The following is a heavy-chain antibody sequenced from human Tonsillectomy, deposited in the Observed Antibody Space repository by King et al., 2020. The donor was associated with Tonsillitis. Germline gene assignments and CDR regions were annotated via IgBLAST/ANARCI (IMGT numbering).Heavy chain of an antibody. CDR2: IWYDGSNK. CDR3: ARNYLEYNILTGLDYYYGMDV. CDR1: GFTFSSYG. V-gene: IGHV3-33*01. J-gene: IGHJ6*02. Sequence: VQLVESGGGVVQPGRSLRLSCAASGFTFSSYGMHWVRQAPGKGLEWVAVIWYDGSNKNYADSVKGRFTISRDNSKNTLYLQMNSLRAEDTAVYYCARNYLEYNILTGLDYYYGMDVWGQGTTVTVSS. D-gene: IGHD3-9*01.